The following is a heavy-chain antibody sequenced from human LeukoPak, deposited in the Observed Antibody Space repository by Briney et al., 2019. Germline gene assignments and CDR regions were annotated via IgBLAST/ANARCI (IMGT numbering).Heavy chain of an antibody. CDR1: GFTFSSYS. J-gene: IGHJ3*02. V-gene: IGHV3-48*01. D-gene: IGHD6-13*01. CDR2: ISSSSSTI. Sequence: PGGSLRLSCAASGFTFSSYSMNWVRQAPGKGLEWVSYISSSSSTIYYADSVKGRFTISRDNAKNSLYLQMNSLRAEDTAVYYCARDRTGYRPGYSSSGSYFPHAFDIWGQGTMVTVSS. CDR3: ARDRTGYRPGYSSSGSYFPHAFDI.